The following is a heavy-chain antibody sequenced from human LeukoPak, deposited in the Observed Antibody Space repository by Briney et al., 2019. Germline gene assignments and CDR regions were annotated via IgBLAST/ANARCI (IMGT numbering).Heavy chain of an antibody. Sequence: GGSLRLSCAASGFTFSSYSMNWVRQAPGKGLEWVSSISSSSSYIYYADSVKGRFTISRDNAKNSLYLQMNSLRAEDTAVYYCARDGEELAYDYGDPGYYYGMDVWGKGTTVTVSS. CDR2: ISSSSSYI. CDR1: GFTFSSYS. CDR3: ARDGEELAYDYGDPGYYYGMDV. V-gene: IGHV3-21*01. D-gene: IGHD4-17*01. J-gene: IGHJ6*04.